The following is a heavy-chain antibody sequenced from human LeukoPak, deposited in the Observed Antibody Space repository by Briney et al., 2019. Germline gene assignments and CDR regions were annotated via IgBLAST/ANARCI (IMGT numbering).Heavy chain of an antibody. V-gene: IGHV4-38-2*01. J-gene: IGHJ6*03. CDR1: GYSISKGYY. CDR3: ARQHDSYYYYYIDV. CDR2: LYHGDSA. Sequence: SETLSLTCAVSGYSISKGYYWVWIRQPPGRGLEWIGSLYHGDSAYYNTSLRSRVSMSVDTSKNQFSLTLSFVTAADTAVYYCARQHDSYYYYYIDVWGSGTTVTVSS.